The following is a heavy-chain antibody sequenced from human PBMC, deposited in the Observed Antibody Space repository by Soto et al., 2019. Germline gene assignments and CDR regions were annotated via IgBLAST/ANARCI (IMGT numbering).Heavy chain of an antibody. J-gene: IGHJ6*02. D-gene: IGHD3-10*01. V-gene: IGHV3-49*03. Sequence: PGGSLRLSCTASGFTFGDYAMSWFRQAPGKGLEWVGFIRSKAYGGTTEYAASVKGRFTISRDDSKSIAYLKMNSLKTEDTAVYYCTRAMVRGPTLLRYMDVWGQGTTVTVSS. CDR1: GFTFGDYA. CDR2: IRSKAYGGTT. CDR3: TRAMVRGPTLLRYMDV.